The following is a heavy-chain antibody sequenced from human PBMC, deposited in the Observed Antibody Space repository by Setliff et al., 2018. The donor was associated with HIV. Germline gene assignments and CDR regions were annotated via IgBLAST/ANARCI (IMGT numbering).Heavy chain of an antibody. CDR1: FTVSSNY. CDR3: ATLRQQLITGWFDP. D-gene: IGHD6-13*01. J-gene: IGHJ5*02. Sequence: GSLRLSWGGFTVSSNYMSWVRQAPGKGLEWVSVIYIGGSTFYTDSVKGRFTISRDNSKNTLYLHMNSLRAEDTAVYYCATLRQQLITGWFDPWGQGTLVTVSS. CDR2: IYIGGST. V-gene: IGHV3-53*01.